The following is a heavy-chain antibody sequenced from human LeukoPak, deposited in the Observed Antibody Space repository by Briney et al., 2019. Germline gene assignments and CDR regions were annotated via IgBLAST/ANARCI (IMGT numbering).Heavy chain of an antibody. D-gene: IGHD2-2*02. V-gene: IGHV3-30*04. Sequence: HPGGSLRLSCAASGFTFTNYAIHWVRQAPGRGLEWVAVISFDGSNKYYGDSVKGRFTISRDNSKNTLYLQMNSLRAEDTAVYYCARDYTPFPHWYFALWGRGTLVTVSS. CDR2: ISFDGSNK. CDR1: GFTFTNYA. CDR3: ARDYTPFPHWYFAL. J-gene: IGHJ2*01.